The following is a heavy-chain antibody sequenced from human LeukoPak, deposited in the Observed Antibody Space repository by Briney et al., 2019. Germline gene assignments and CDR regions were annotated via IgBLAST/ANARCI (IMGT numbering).Heavy chain of an antibody. Sequence: GASVKVSCKASGYTFTSYAMHWERQAPGQRLEWMGWINAGNGNTKYSQKFQGRVTITRDTSASTAYMELSSLRSEDTAVYYCARDRGDKTQQWPGDYWGQGTLVTVSS. J-gene: IGHJ4*02. CDR2: INAGNGNT. V-gene: IGHV1-3*01. D-gene: IGHD6-19*01. CDR1: GYTFTSYA. CDR3: ARDRGDKTQQWPGDY.